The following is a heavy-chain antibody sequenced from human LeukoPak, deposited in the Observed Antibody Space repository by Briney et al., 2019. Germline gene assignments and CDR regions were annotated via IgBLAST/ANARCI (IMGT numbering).Heavy chain of an antibody. CDR3: ARVAIFGVVFDP. CDR1: GGSISSGSYY. CDR2: IYTSGST. J-gene: IGHJ5*02. Sequence: PSQTLSLTXTVSGGSISSGSYYWSWIRQPAGKGLKWIGRIYTSGSTNYNPSLKSRVTISVDTSQNQFSLKLTSVTAADTAVYYCARVAIFGVVFDPWGQGTLVTVSS. D-gene: IGHD3-3*01. V-gene: IGHV4-61*02.